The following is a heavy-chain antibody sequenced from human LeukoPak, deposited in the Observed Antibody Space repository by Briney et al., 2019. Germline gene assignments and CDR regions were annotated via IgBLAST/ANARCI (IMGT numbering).Heavy chain of an antibody. CDR2: IYSSGNT. CDR3: AREVPDTAMVPL. J-gene: IGHJ4*02. CDR1: GGSISGYY. V-gene: IGHV4-59*01. Sequence: SETLSLTCTVSGGSISGYYWSWIRQPPGKGLEWIGYIYSSGNTNYNPSLKSRVTISVGTSKNQFSLKLSSVTAADTAVYYCAREVPDTAMVPLWGQGTLVTVSS. D-gene: IGHD5-18*01.